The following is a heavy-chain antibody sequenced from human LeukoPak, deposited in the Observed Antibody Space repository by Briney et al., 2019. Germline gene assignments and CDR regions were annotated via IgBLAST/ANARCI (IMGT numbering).Heavy chain of an antibody. Sequence: SETLSLTCTVSGGSIGSSSYSWGWIRQPPGKGLEWIGNYYDSGSSAYNPSLKSRVTISVDTSKNQFSLKMTSVTAADTAAYYCARTGATVTTVNWFDPWGQGTLVTVSS. CDR1: GGSIGSSSYS. J-gene: IGHJ5*02. V-gene: IGHV4-39*07. D-gene: IGHD4-11*01. CDR3: ARTGATVTTVNWFDP. CDR2: YYDSGSS.